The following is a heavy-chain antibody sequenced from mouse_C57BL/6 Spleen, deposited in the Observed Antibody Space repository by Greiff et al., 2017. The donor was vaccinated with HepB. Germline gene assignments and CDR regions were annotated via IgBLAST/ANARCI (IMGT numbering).Heavy chain of an antibody. CDR3: ARGHYGSSYPYYFDY. CDR1: GFTFSDYG. CDR2: ISSGSSTI. V-gene: IGHV5-17*01. D-gene: IGHD1-1*01. J-gene: IGHJ2*01. Sequence: EVKLMESGGGLVKPGGSLKLSCAASGFTFSDYGMHCVRQAPEKGLEWVAYISSGSSTIYYADTVKGRFTISRDNAKNTLFLQMTSLRSEDTAMYYCARGHYGSSYPYYFDYWGQGTTLTVSS.